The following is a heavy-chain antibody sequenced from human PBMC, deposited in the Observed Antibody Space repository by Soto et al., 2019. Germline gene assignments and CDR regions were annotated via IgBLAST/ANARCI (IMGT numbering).Heavy chain of an antibody. Sequence: QVQLVQSGAEVKKPGASVKVSCKASGYSFTSYSLHWVRQAPGQGLEWVGRINPSGGSTRYSQKFQGRVSLTRDTSSSTVYMELRSLTSDDTAVYYCARDWGMGCNGGSCYANWFDPWGQGTLVTVSS. CDR3: ARDWGMGCNGGSCYANWFDP. D-gene: IGHD2-15*01. CDR1: GYSFTSYS. CDR2: INPSGGST. J-gene: IGHJ5*02. V-gene: IGHV1-46*01.